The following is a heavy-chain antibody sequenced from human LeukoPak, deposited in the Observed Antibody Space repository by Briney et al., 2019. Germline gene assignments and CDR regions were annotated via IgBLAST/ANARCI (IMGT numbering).Heavy chain of an antibody. Sequence: GASVKVSCKASGGTFSSYAISWVRQAPGQGLEWMGGIIPIFGTANYAQKFQGRVTITADESTSTAYMELSSLRAEDTAVYYCAKSPRRDYGDYGEFDYWGQGTLVTVSS. J-gene: IGHJ4*02. CDR1: GGTFSSYA. CDR2: IIPIFGTA. V-gene: IGHV1-69*13. D-gene: IGHD4-17*01. CDR3: AKSPRRDYGDYGEFDY.